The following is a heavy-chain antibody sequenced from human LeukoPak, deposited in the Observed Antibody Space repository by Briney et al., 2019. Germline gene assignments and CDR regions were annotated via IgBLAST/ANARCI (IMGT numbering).Heavy chain of an antibody. D-gene: IGHD3-10*01. J-gene: IGHJ4*02. CDR2: ISRTSDYI. CDR3: ARAGDFLSEYLVDN. V-gene: IGHV3-21*01. Sequence: KTGGSLRPSCAASGFTFSSYSMNWVRQAPGKGLEWVSSISRTSDYIYWADSVKGRFTISRDNAKNTLYLQMNSLRVEDTAVYFCARAGDFLSEYLVDNWGQGTLVTVSS. CDR1: GFTFSSYS.